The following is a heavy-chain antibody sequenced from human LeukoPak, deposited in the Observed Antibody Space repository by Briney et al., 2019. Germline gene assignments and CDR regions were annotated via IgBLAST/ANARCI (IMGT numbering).Heavy chain of an antibody. CDR1: GGSISSSSYY. J-gene: IGHJ4*02. CDR3: ARHTRYTSGWGGEDY. CDR2: IYYSGST. Sequence: SETLSLTCTVSGGSISSSSYYWGWIPQPQGKGLEWIGSIYYSGSTYYNPSLKSRVTITVDTSKNQFSLKLSSVTAADTAVYYCARHTRYTSGWGGEDYWGQGTLVTVSS. V-gene: IGHV4-39*01. D-gene: IGHD6-19*01.